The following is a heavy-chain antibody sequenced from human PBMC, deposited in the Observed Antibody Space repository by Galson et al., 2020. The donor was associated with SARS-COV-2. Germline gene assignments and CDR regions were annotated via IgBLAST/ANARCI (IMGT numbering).Heavy chain of an antibody. CDR1: GYSISSGYY. V-gene: IGHV4-38-2*02. J-gene: IGHJ3*02. CDR2: IYHSGST. D-gene: IGHD3-9*01. CDR3: ARSEQNYDILTGYYKGAFDI. Sequence: TLSLTCTVSGYSISSGYYWGWIRQPPGKGLEWIGSIYHSGSTYYNLSLKSRVTISVDTSKNQFSLKLSSVTAADTAVYYCARSEQNYDILTGYYKGAFDIWGQGTMVTVSS.